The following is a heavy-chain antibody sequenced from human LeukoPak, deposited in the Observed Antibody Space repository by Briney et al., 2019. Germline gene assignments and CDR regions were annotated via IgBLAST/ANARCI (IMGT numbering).Heavy chain of an antibody. CDR3: ARVDSGTYYMPFDY. V-gene: IGHV4-59*01. D-gene: IGHD1-26*01. Sequence: SETLSLTCTVSGGSLIPYYWSWIRQPPGKGLEWIGYIYHSGTTSYSPPLKGRATLSVDTSKNQISLRLSSVTAADTAVYFCARVDSGTYYMPFDYWGQGSLVTVSS. J-gene: IGHJ4*02. CDR2: IYHSGTT. CDR1: GGSLIPYY.